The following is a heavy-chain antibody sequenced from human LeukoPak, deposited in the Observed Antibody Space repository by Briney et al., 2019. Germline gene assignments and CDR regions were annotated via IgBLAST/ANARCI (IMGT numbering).Heavy chain of an antibody. CDR1: GFTFSSYA. Sequence: GGSLRLSCAASGFTFSSYAMSWVRQAPGKGLEWVSAIGGSGGSTYYADSVKGRFTISRDNPKNTLYLQMNSLRAEDTAVYYCAKDLEDIVVVPAALLFDYWGQGTLVTVSS. CDR3: AKDLEDIVVVPAALLFDY. J-gene: IGHJ4*02. CDR2: IGGSGGST. V-gene: IGHV3-23*01. D-gene: IGHD2-2*01.